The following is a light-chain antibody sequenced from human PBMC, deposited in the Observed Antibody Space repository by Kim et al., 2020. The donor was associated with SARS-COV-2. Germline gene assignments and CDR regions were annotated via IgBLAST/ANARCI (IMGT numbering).Light chain of an antibody. CDR1: QDIRSD. V-gene: IGKV1-39*01. J-gene: IGKJ5*01. CDR3: QQNNTPPIT. CDR2: GAS. Sequence: ASVGDRVTITCRASQDIRSDLSWYQQKPGRAPKLLIYGASSLQSGVPSRFSGSGSGTESTLTISSLQPEDFATYYCQQNNTPPITFGEGTRVDIK.